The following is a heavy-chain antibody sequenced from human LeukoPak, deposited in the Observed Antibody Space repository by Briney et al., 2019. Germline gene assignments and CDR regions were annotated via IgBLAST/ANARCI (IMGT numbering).Heavy chain of an antibody. CDR3: ARAPDSSGYYYYFDY. J-gene: IGHJ4*02. CDR1: GFTFSRYA. CDR2: ISYGGNNQ. D-gene: IGHD3-22*01. Sequence: WGSLRLSCGASGFTFSRYAMNWVRQAPGQGLEWVAIISYGGNNQYYAESVKGRFTISRDNTKNTVYLQMNSLRPEDTAVYYCARAPDSSGYYYYFDYWGQGALVTVSS. V-gene: IGHV3-30-3*01.